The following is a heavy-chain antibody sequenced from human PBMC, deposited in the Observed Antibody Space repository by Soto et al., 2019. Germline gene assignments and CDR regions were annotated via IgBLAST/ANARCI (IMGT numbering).Heavy chain of an antibody. Sequence: QVQLVESGGGVVQPGRSLRLSWAASGFTFSSFGMHWVRQAPGKGLEWVAVIAYAGSNKYYADSVKGRFNISRDNSKNTLYLQMNSLRAEDTAVYYCAKDLPVWGQGTTVTVSS. J-gene: IGHJ6*02. CDR1: GFTFSSFG. CDR3: AKDLPV. V-gene: IGHV3-30*18. CDR2: IAYAGSNK.